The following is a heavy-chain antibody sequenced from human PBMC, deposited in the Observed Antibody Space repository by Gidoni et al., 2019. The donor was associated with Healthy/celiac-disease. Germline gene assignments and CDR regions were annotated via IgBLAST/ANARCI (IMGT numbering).Heavy chain of an antibody. CDR2: IIPNFGTA. J-gene: IGHJ4*02. V-gene: IGHV1-69*01. D-gene: IGHD2-15*01. Sequence: QVQLVQSGAEVKKPGSSVKVSCKPSGVTFSSYAISCVRQAPGQGLEWMGGIIPNFGTANYAQKFQGRVTMTADESTSTAYMELSSLRSEDTAVYYCARGAVGCSGGSCYSGGIDYWGQGTLVTVSS. CDR3: ARGAVGCSGGSCYSGGIDY. CDR1: GVTFSSYA.